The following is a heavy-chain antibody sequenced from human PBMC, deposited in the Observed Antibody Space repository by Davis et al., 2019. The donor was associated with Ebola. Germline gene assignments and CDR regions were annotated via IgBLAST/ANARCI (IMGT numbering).Heavy chain of an antibody. CDR1: GFILGENG. V-gene: IGHV3-20*04. D-gene: IGHD2-21*01. CDR3: ARDRTGCGGDCALSAFDL. CDR2: SNWNGGTT. Sequence: PGGSLRLSCAVSGFILGENGMAWVRQVPGKGLEWVCGSNWNGGTTNYADAVRGRFTISRDNAKMSLHLQMNSLRVDDTALYFCARDRTGCGGDCALSAFDLWGQGTMVIVSS. J-gene: IGHJ3*01.